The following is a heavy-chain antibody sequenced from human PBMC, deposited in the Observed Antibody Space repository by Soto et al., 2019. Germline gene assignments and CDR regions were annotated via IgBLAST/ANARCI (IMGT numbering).Heavy chain of an antibody. D-gene: IGHD3-3*01. Sequence: QVQLVESGGGVVQPGRSLRLSCAASGFTFSSYGIHWVRQAPGKGLEWVAAISYDESKKHYADSVKGRFTISRDNSKNTLFLQMNSLRAEDTAVYYCAKGDSDFWASFDYWGQGTLVTVSS. CDR1: GFTFSSYG. J-gene: IGHJ4*02. V-gene: IGHV3-30*18. CDR3: AKGDSDFWASFDY. CDR2: ISYDESKK.